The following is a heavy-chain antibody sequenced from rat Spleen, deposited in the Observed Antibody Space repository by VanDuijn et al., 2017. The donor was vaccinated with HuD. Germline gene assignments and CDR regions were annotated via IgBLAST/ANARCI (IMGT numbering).Heavy chain of an antibody. Sequence: EVQLVESGGGLVQPGRSMKLSCAASGFTFSSFPMAWVRQAPTKGLEWVASISYDGGDTYNRDSVKGRFTTSRDNAKSSLYLQMDSLRSEDTATYYCVTRIIAIAVPDYWGRGTLVTVSS. CDR1: GFTFSSFP. CDR3: VTRIIAIAVPDY. CDR2: ISYDGGDT. D-gene: IGHD1-2*01. J-gene: IGHJ3*01. V-gene: IGHV5-46*01.